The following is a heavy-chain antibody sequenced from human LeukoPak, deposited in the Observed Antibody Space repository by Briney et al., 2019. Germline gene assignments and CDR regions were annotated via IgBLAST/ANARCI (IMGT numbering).Heavy chain of an antibody. D-gene: IGHD6-19*01. CDR1: GFTFDDYA. Sequence: PGGSLRLSCAASGFTFDDYAMHWVRQAPGKGLEWVSGISWNSGSIGYADSVKGRFTISRDNAKNSLYLQMNSLRAEDTALYYCAKDRGQWLEFDYWGQGPLVPVSS. CDR2: ISWNSGSI. J-gene: IGHJ4*02. CDR3: AKDRGQWLEFDY. V-gene: IGHV3-9*01.